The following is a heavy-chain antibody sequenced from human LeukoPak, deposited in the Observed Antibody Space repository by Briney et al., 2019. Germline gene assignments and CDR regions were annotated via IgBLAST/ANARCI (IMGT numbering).Heavy chain of an antibody. CDR2: IKQDGSEK. CDR1: GFTFSSYW. CDR3: ASRIVGTPDYFDY. D-gene: IGHD1-26*01. V-gene: IGHV3-7*01. J-gene: IGHJ4*02. Sequence: GGSLRLSCAASGFTFSSYWMSWVRQAPGKGLEWVANIKQDGSEKYYVDSVKGRFTISRDNAKNSLYLQMNSLRVEDTAVYYCASRIVGTPDYFDYWGQGTLVTVSS.